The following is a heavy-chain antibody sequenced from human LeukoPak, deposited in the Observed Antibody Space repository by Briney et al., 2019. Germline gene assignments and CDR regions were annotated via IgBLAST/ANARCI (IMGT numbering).Heavy chain of an antibody. CDR2: INPNSGGT. CDR3: ARVGYYESSGYYEY. J-gene: IGHJ4*02. V-gene: IGHV1-2*06. CDR1: GYTLTDYY. D-gene: IGHD3-22*01. Sequence: ASVKVSCKASGYTLTDYYMHWVRQAPGQGLEWMGRINPNSGGTNYAQKFQGRVTMTRDTPISTVYMELSRLRSDDTAVYYCARVGYYESSGYYEYWGQGTLVTVSS.